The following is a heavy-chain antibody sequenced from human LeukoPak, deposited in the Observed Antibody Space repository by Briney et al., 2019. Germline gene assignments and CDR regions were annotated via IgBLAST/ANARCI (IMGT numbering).Heavy chain of an antibody. D-gene: IGHD5-24*01. CDR2: INPTDDST. CDR1: TYIFTSYY. V-gene: IGHV1-46*01. J-gene: IGHJ4*02. Sequence: GASVKVSCKASTYIFTSYYIHWVRQAPGRGLEWVGLINPTDDSTSYAQKFQGRVSVTRDTSTSTVYMELSSLRSEDTAVYYCAREGDGYKKFDYWAQGILVTVSS. CDR3: AREGDGYKKFDY.